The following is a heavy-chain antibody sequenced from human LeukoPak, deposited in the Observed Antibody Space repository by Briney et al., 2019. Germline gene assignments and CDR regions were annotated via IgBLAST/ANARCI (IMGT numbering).Heavy chain of an antibody. D-gene: IGHD2-2*01. Sequence: GGSLRLSCAASGFTFSSYSMNWVRQAPGKGLEWVSSISSSSSYIYYADSVKGRFTISGDNAKNSLYLQMNSLRAEDTAVYYCARPCSSTSCYHNYYYYMDVWGKGTTVTVSS. V-gene: IGHV3-21*01. CDR2: ISSSSSYI. CDR3: ARPCSSTSCYHNYYYYMDV. J-gene: IGHJ6*03. CDR1: GFTFSSYS.